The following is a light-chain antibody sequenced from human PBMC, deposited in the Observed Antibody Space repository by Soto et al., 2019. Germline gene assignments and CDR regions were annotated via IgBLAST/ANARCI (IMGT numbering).Light chain of an antibody. CDR3: AAWDDSLDVV. J-gene: IGLJ2*01. CDR2: SND. Sequence: QSVLTQPPSASGTPGQRVTISCSGSSSNIGSNTVNWYQQVPGTAPKVLIYSNDQRPSGVPDRFSGSKSGTSASLAISGLQSEDEADYYCAAWDDSLDVVVGGGTKLTVL. V-gene: IGLV1-44*01. CDR1: SSNIGSNT.